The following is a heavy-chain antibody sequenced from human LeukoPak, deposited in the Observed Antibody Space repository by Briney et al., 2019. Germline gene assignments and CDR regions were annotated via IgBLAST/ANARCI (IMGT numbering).Heavy chain of an antibody. J-gene: IGHJ3*02. CDR1: EFTFSNYW. CDR2: IRSDGST. V-gene: IGHV3-53*01. CDR3: AREMYSGMYNDAFDI. Sequence: GGSLRLSCAASEFTFSNYWMTWVRQAPGKGLEWVSVIRSDGSTNHADSVKGRFTISRDNSKNTLYLQMNNLRAEDTAMYYCAREMYSGMYNDAFDIWGQGTKVTVSS. D-gene: IGHD1-26*01.